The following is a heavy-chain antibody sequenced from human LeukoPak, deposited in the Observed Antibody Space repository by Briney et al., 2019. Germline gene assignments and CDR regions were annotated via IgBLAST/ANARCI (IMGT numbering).Heavy chain of an antibody. CDR3: AGDYYDILTGYYPLSY. CDR2: IYYSGST. Sequence: SETLSLTCTVSGGSISSYYWSWIRQPPGKGLEWIGYIYYSGSTNYNPSLKSRVTISVNTSKNQFSLKLSSVAAADTAVYYCAGDYYDILTGYYPLSYWGQGTLVTVSS. CDR1: GGSISSYY. D-gene: IGHD3-9*01. J-gene: IGHJ4*02. V-gene: IGHV4-59*01.